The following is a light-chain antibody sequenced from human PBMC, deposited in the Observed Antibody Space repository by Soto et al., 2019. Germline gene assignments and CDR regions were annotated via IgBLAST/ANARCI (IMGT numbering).Light chain of an antibody. CDR2: DVH. V-gene: IGLV2-14*03. CDR3: SSYTAYAPFYV. CDR1: RTDVDGHDY. J-gene: IGLJ1*01. Sequence: QSVLTQPASVSGSPGQSITISCTGARTDVDGHDYVSWYQQHPGQPPKLIIFDVHNRPSGVSGRYSGSKSGDTASLTISGLQAADDAVYHCSSYTAYAPFYVFGTGTKLTVL.